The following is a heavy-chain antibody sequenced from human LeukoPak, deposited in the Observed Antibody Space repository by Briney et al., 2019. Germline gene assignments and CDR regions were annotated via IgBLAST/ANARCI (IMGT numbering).Heavy chain of an antibody. CDR2: INPNSGGT. J-gene: IGHJ5*02. CDR3: ARDYSSSWYGWFDP. V-gene: IGHV1-2*06. D-gene: IGHD6-13*01. Sequence: ASVKVSCKASGYTFTGYYMHWVRQAPGQGLAWMGRINPNSGGTNYAQKFQGRVTMTRDTSISTAYMELSRLRSGDTAVYYCARDYSSSWYGWFDPWGQGTLVTVSS. CDR1: GYTFTGYY.